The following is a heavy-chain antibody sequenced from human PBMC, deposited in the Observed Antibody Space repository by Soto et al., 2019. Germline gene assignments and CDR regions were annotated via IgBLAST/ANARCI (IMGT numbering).Heavy chain of an antibody. CDR2: INHSGST. CDR1: GGSFSGYY. CDR3: ARGGYGDYYFDY. J-gene: IGHJ4*02. Sequence: PSETLSLTCAVYGGSFSGYYWSWIRQPPGKGLEWIGEINHSGSTNYNPSLKSRVTISVDTSKNQFSLKLSSVTAADTAVYYCARGGYGDYYFDYWGQGTLVTVSS. D-gene: IGHD4-17*01. V-gene: IGHV4-34*01.